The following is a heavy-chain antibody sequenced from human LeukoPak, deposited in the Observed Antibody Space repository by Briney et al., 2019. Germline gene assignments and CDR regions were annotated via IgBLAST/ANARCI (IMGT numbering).Heavy chain of an antibody. CDR2: ISGDESST. D-gene: IGHD3-22*01. CDR3: ARDGYSNTFYCYFYGMDV. Sequence: GGSLRLSCAASGFTFSSYWMHWVRQAPGKGLVWVSRISGDESSTSYADSVKGRFTISRDNAKRSLYLQMNSLRAEDTAMYYCARDGYSNTFYCYFYGMDVWGQGTTVTVSS. CDR1: GFTFSSYW. V-gene: IGHV3-74*01. J-gene: IGHJ6*02.